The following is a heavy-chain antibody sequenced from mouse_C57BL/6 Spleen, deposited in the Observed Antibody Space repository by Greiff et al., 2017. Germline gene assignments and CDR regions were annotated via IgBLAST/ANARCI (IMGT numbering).Heavy chain of an antibody. CDR2: FHPYNDDT. CDR1: GYTFTTYP. CDR3: ARGDSSGGYAMDY. D-gene: IGHD3-2*02. Sequence: VQLQQSGAELVKPGASVKVSCKASGYTFTTYPIEWMKQNHGKSLEWIGNFHPYNDDTKYNEKFKGKATLTVEKSSSTVYLELSRLTSDDSAVYYCARGDSSGGYAMDYWGQGTSVTVSS. J-gene: IGHJ4*01. V-gene: IGHV1-47*01.